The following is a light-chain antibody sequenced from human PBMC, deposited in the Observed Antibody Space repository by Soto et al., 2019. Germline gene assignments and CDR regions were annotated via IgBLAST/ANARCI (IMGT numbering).Light chain of an antibody. Sequence: DIQMTQSPSTLSGSVGDRVTITCRASQTIGTWLAWYQQKPGKAPKLLIYKASTLKSGVPSRFSGSGSGTEFTLTISSLQPDDFATYYCQHSNSYSEAFGQGTKVELK. CDR3: QHSNSYSEA. J-gene: IGKJ1*01. V-gene: IGKV1-5*03. CDR2: KAS. CDR1: QTIGTW.